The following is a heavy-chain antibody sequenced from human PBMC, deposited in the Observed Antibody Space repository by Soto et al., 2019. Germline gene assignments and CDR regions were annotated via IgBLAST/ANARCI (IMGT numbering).Heavy chain of an antibody. J-gene: IGHJ6*02. CDR2: MNPNSGNT. Sequence: ASVKVSCKASGYTFTSYDINWVRQATGQGLEWMGWMNPNSGNTGYAQKFQGRVTMTRNTSISTAYMELSSLRSEDTAVYYCARSYSSGWYLAFSVGHYGMDVWGQGTTVTVSS. CDR1: GYTFTSYD. CDR3: ARSYSSGWYLAFSVGHYGMDV. D-gene: IGHD6-19*01. V-gene: IGHV1-8*01.